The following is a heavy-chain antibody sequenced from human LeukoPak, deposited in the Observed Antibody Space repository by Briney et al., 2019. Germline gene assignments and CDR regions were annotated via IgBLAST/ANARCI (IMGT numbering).Heavy chain of an antibody. D-gene: IGHD6-13*01. CDR2: IGGSALDT. CDR1: GFTFKSYA. Sequence: GGSLRLSCAASGFTFKSYAMSWVRQAPGKGLEWVAAIGGSALDTYYADSVKGRFTISRDNSKNTLCLQMDSLRAEDTAVYYCAKTPYSSSWYYFDYWGQGTLVTVSS. V-gene: IGHV3-23*01. J-gene: IGHJ4*02. CDR3: AKTPYSSSWYYFDY.